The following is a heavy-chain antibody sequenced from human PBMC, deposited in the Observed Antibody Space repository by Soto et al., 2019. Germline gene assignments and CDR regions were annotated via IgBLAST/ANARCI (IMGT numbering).Heavy chain of an antibody. V-gene: IGHV1-18*01. CDR2: IRAYNGNT. CDR3: ARDLPTMDV. CDR1: GYTFTSYG. Sequence: QVQLVQSGAEVKKPGASVKVSCKASGYTFTSYGISWVRQAPGQGLEWMGWIRAYNGNTNCAQKLQGRVTMTTDTATSTAYMELRSVRSEDAAVYYGARDLPTMDVWGQGTTVTVSS. J-gene: IGHJ6*02.